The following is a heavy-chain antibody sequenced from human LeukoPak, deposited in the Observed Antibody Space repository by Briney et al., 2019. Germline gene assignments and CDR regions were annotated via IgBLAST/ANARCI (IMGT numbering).Heavy chain of an antibody. CDR2: INHSGST. CDR3: ARAQQDYDFWSGYPLSPSFDY. V-gene: IGHV4-34*01. D-gene: IGHD3-3*01. Sequence: PSETLSLTCAVYGGSFSGYYWSWIRQPPGKGLERIGEINHSGSTNYNPSLKSRVTISADTSKNQFSLKLSSVTAADTAVYYCARAQQDYDFWSGYPLSPSFDYWGQGTLVTVSS. CDR1: GGSFSGYY. J-gene: IGHJ4*02.